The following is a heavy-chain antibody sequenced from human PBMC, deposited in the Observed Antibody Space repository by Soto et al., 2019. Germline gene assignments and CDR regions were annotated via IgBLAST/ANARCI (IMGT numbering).Heavy chain of an antibody. D-gene: IGHD3-3*01. J-gene: IGHJ3*02. CDR2: LYYSGTT. Sequence: QVQLQESGPGLVKPSQTLSLTCTVSGGSVTSVGYYWAWIRQHPGKGLEFIGHLYYSGTTYYNPSLRSRVTISEDTSKNHFSLQLTSMTAADTAVYYCARILDFWSGHGVFDIWGQGTMVTVSS. V-gene: IGHV4-31*03. CDR1: GGSVTSVGYY. CDR3: ARILDFWSGHGVFDI.